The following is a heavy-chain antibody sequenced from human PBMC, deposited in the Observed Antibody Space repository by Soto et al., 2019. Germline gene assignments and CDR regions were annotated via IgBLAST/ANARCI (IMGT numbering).Heavy chain of an antibody. J-gene: IGHJ4*02. D-gene: IGHD3-10*01. CDR2: ISPYNGNT. CDR3: TRGWFGEFVYYFGS. Sequence: QVQLVQSGAEVKKPGASVKVSCKTSGYTFTTYGISWVRQAPGQGLEWMGWISPYNGNTKYAQKLQGRVTMTADTSTSTAYMDLGSLTSDAAAVYYGTRGWFGEFVYYFGSLGQGTLGTVSS. V-gene: IGHV1-18*01. CDR1: GYTFTTYG.